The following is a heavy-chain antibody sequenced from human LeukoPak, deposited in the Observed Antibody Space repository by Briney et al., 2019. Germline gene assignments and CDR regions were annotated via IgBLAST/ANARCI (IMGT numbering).Heavy chain of an antibody. D-gene: IGHD3-3*01. J-gene: IGHJ6*02. CDR3: ARGGDSWSGYSYGMDV. CDR2: ISYDGRNE. Sequence: GGSLRLSCAASGFSFSSYAMHWVRQAPGKGLEWVAVISYDGRNEYYADSAKGRFTIPRDISKNTVYLQMNSLRPEDTAVYYCARGGDSWSGYSYGMDVWGQGTTVTVSS. V-gene: IGHV3-30*04. CDR1: GFSFSSYA.